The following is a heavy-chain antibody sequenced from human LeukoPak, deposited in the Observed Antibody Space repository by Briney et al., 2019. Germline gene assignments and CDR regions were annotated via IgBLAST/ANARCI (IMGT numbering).Heavy chain of an antibody. J-gene: IGHJ4*02. CDR3: ARGIMATPIYYFDY. D-gene: IGHD5-24*01. V-gene: IGHV1-18*01. CDR1: GYTFTSYG. Sequence: ASVKVSCKASGYTFTSYGISWVRQAPGQGLEWMGWISAYNGNTNYAQKLQGRVTMTTDTSTSTAYMGLRSLRSDDTAVYYCARGIMATPIYYFDYWGQGTLVTVSS. CDR2: ISAYNGNT.